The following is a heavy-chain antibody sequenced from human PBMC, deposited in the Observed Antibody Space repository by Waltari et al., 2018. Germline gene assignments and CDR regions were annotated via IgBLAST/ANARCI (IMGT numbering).Heavy chain of an antibody. Sequence: QVQLVQSGAEVKQPGASVKVSCKASGYTFTGYYMHWVRQAPGQGLEWMGWINPNSGGTNYAQKFQGRVTMTRDTSISTAYMELSRLRSDDTAVYYCARDQAPYCSGGSCLDYWGQGTLVTVSS. V-gene: IGHV1-2*02. CDR2: INPNSGGT. CDR3: ARDQAPYCSGGSCLDY. D-gene: IGHD2-15*01. J-gene: IGHJ4*02. CDR1: GYTFTGYY.